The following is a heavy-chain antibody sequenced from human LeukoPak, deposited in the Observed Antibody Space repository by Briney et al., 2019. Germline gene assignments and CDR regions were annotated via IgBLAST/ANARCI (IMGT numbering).Heavy chain of an antibody. D-gene: IGHD6-13*01. J-gene: IGHJ4*02. Sequence: GGSLRLSCAASGFTFNNAWMNWVRQAPGKGLEWVANIKQDGSEKYYVDSVKGRFTISRDNAKNSLYLQMNSLRAEDTAVYYCARFSSSWHLDYWGQGTLVTVSS. CDR3: ARFSSSWHLDY. V-gene: IGHV3-7*04. CDR1: GFTFNNAW. CDR2: IKQDGSEK.